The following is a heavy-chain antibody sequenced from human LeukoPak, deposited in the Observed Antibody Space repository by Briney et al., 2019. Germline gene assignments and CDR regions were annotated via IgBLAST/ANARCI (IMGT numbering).Heavy chain of an antibody. Sequence: PGGSLRLSCAASGFTFSSYNINWVRLAPGKGLEWVSSISTSSSYIYYADSVKDRFTISRDNAKNSLSLQMNSLRAEDTAVYYCARDATAPAGFYYFDYWGQGTLVTVSS. CDR3: ARDATAPAGFYYFDY. CDR2: ISTSSSYI. CDR1: GFTFSSYN. V-gene: IGHV3-21*01. D-gene: IGHD6-13*01. J-gene: IGHJ4*02.